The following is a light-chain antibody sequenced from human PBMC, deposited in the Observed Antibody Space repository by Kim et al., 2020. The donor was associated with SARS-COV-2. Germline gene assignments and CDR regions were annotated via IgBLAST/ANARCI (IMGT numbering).Light chain of an antibody. CDR1: QSVSSD. CDR2: GAS. Sequence: EIVMTQSPATLSVSPGERATLSCRASQSVSSDLAWYQQKPGQAPRLLIYGASTRATGIPARFSGSGSGTEFTLTISSLQSEDSAVYYCQQYKNWPMYTFGQGTKLEI. CDR3: QQYKNWPMYT. V-gene: IGKV3-15*01. J-gene: IGKJ2*01.